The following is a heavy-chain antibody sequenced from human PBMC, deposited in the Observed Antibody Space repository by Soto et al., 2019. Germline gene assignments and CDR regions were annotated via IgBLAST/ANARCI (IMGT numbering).Heavy chain of an antibody. CDR1: GFTFSSYS. J-gene: IGHJ4*02. Sequence: PGGSLRLSCAAPGFTFSSYSMNWVRQAPGKGLEWVSSISSSSSYIYYADSVKGRFTISRDNAKNSLYLQMNSLRAEDTAVYYCARDGPHSGSYLDYWGQGTLVTVSS. V-gene: IGHV3-21*01. CDR3: ARDGPHSGSYLDY. CDR2: ISSSSSYI. D-gene: IGHD1-26*01.